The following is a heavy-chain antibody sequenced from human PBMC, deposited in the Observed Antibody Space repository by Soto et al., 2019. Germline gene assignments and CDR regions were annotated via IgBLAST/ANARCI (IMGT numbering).Heavy chain of an antibody. D-gene: IGHD7-27*01. J-gene: IGHJ3*01. CDR1: GGPLCINSAA. Sequence: LPTDPITYASCGGPLCINSAAWNWIRPSPSRGLEWLGRTYYRSKWYNDYALSLRSRITVNPDTSRNQFSLHLNSVTPEDTAVYYCARGTGDPRGDALNVWGQGTMVTVSS. CDR3: ARGTGDPRGDALNV. V-gene: IGHV6-1*01. CDR2: TYYRSKWYN.